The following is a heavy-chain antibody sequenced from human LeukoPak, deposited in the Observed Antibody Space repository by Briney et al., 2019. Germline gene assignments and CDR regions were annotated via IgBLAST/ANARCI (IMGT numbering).Heavy chain of an antibody. J-gene: IGHJ6*02. Sequence: SETLSLTCTVSGGSISSGGYYWSWIRQHPGKGLEWIGYIYYSGSTYYNPSLKSRVTISVDTSKNQFSLKLSSVTAADTAVYYCARGGAVAVYSYYGMDVWGQGTTVTVSS. CDR3: ARGGAVAVYSYYGMDV. CDR2: IYYSGST. V-gene: IGHV4-31*03. CDR1: GGSISSGGYY. D-gene: IGHD6-19*01.